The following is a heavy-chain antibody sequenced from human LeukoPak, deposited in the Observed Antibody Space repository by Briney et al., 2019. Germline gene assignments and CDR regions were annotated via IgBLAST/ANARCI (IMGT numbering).Heavy chain of an antibody. CDR1: GFSLSTSGMY. Sequence: ESGPTLVNPTQTLTLTCTFSGFSLSTSGMYVSWIRQPPGKALERLALIDWDDDKYYSTSLKTRLTISKDTSKNQVVLTMTNMDPVDTATYYCARTRLVDTAMVPYFDYWGQGTLVTVSS. V-gene: IGHV2-70*01. CDR2: IDWDDDK. CDR3: ARTRLVDTAMVPYFDY. D-gene: IGHD5-18*01. J-gene: IGHJ4*02.